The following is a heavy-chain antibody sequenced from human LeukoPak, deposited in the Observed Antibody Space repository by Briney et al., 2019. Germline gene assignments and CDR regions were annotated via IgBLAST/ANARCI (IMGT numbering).Heavy chain of an antibody. J-gene: IGHJ4*02. D-gene: IGHD4-17*01. CDR2: INPNSGGT. CDR3: ARGDGEIDY. Sequence: WASVTVSCEASGYTFTGYYMHWVRQAPGQGREWMGWINPNSGGTNYAQKFQGRVTITRDTSISTAYMELSRLRSDDTAVYYCARGDGEIDYWGQGTLVTVSS. CDR1: GYTFTGYY. V-gene: IGHV1-2*02.